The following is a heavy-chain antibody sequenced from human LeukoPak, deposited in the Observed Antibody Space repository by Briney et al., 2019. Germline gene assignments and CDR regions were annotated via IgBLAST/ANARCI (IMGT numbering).Heavy chain of an antibody. V-gene: IGHV3-23*01. J-gene: IGHJ3*02. CDR1: GFTFSSYA. D-gene: IGHD6-19*01. Sequence: GGSLGRSCAASGFTFSSYAMSWVRQAPGKGLKWVSAISGSAGSTNYADSVKGRFTISRDNSKNTVYLQMNSLRAEDTAVYYCARHSSGWYGDGFDIWGQGSMVTVSS. CDR2: ISGSAGST. CDR3: ARHSSGWYGDGFDI.